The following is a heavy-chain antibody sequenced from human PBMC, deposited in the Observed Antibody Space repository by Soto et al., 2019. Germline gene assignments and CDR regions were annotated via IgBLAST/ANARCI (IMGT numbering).Heavy chain of an antibody. J-gene: IGHJ6*02. D-gene: IGHD3-16*01. V-gene: IGHV4-59*01. CDR2: IYYSGST. CDR1: GGSISSYY. Sequence: SETLSLTCTVSGGSISSYYWSWIRQPPGKGLEWIGYIYYSGSTNYNPSLKSRVTISVDTSKNQFSLKLSSVTAADTAVYYCARDRGGDYDYVWGTPSGMDVWGQGTTVTVSS. CDR3: ARDRGGDYDYVWGTPSGMDV.